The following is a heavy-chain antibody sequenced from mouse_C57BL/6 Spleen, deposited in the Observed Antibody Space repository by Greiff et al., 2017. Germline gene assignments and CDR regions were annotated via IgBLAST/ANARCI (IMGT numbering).Heavy chain of an antibody. CDR3: SISYGSSGYYYAMDY. CDR2: IHPSDSDT. Sequence: QVQLQQPGAELVKPGASVKVSCKASGYTFTSYWMHWVKQRPGQGLEWIGRIHPSDSDTNYNQKFKGKATLTVDKSSSTAYMQLSSLTSEDSAVYYCSISYGSSGYYYAMDYWGQGTSVTVSS. CDR1: GYTFTSYW. D-gene: IGHD1-1*01. V-gene: IGHV1-74*01. J-gene: IGHJ4*01.